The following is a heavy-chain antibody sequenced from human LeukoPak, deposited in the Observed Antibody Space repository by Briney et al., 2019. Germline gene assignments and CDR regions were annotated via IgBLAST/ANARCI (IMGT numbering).Heavy chain of an antibody. CDR1: GCTFTSYA. CDR3: ARLGMVRGVTFDY. D-gene: IGHD3-10*01. CDR2: INAGNGNT. Sequence: ASVKVSCKASGCTFTSYAMHWVRQAPGQRLEWMGWINAGNGNTKYSQKFQGRVTITRDTSASTAYMELSSLRSEDTAVYYCARLGMVRGVTFDYWGQGTLVTVS. V-gene: IGHV1-3*01. J-gene: IGHJ4*02.